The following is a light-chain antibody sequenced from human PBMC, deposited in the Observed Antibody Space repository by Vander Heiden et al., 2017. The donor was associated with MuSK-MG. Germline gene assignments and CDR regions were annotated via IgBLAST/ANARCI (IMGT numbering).Light chain of an antibody. CDR2: DAS. J-gene: IGKJ2*01. V-gene: IGKV1-33*01. Sequence: DLQMPQSPSSLSASVGDRVTITCQASQDISNYLNWYQQKPGKAPKLLIYDASNLETGVPSRFSGSGSGTDFTFTISILHPEDFATYYCQRDDNLRYTFGQGTKMEIK. CDR3: QRDDNLRYT. CDR1: QDISNY.